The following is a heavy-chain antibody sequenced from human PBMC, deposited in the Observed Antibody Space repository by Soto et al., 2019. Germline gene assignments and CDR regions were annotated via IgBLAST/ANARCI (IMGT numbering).Heavy chain of an antibody. J-gene: IGHJ5*02. CDR2: IWYDGSNK. D-gene: IGHD2-15*01. CDR3: ARDSVWWLEAGWFDP. V-gene: IGHV3-33*01. CDR1: GFTFSSYG. Sequence: QVQLVESGGGVVQPGRSLRLSCAASGFTFSSYGMHWVRQAPGKGLEWVAVIWYDGSNKYYADSVKGRFTISRDNSKNTLYLQMNSLRAEDTAVYYCARDSVWWLEAGWFDPWGQGTLVTVSS.